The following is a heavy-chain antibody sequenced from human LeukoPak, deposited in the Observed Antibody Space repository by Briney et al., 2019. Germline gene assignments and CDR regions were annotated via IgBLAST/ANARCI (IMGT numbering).Heavy chain of an antibody. V-gene: IGHV4-4*07. Sequence: SETLSLTCTVSGGSISSYYWSWVRQPAGKGLEWIGRIYTSGSTNYNPSLKSRVTMSVDTSKNQFSLKLSSVTAADTAVYYCAREGDKWELLYDAFDIWGQGTMVTVSS. D-gene: IGHD1-26*01. J-gene: IGHJ3*02. CDR2: IYTSGST. CDR3: AREGDKWELLYDAFDI. CDR1: GGSISSYY.